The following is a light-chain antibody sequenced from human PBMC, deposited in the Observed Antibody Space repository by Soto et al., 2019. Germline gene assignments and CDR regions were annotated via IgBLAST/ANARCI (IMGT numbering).Light chain of an antibody. CDR3: QQRSSWPIT. Sequence: ERVLTQSPATLSLSPGERATLSCRASQSVTSYLAWYQQRPGQAPRLLIYDASRRATGIPARFSGSGSGADFTLTISSLEPEDFAVYYCQQRSSWPITFGQGTRLEIK. CDR1: QSVTSY. V-gene: IGKV3-11*01. J-gene: IGKJ5*01. CDR2: DAS.